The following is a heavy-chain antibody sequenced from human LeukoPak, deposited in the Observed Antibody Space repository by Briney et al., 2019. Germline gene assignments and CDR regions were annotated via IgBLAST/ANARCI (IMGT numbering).Heavy chain of an antibody. CDR2: ISGSGGST. J-gene: IGHJ3*02. CDR1: KFTFSSYA. Sequence: PGGSLRLSCVASKFTFSSYALTWVRQAPGKGLEWVSAISGSGGSTYYADSVKGRFTISRDNSKDTLYLQMNSLRAEDTAVYYCAKVPSFSRDAFDIWGQGTMVTVSS. D-gene: IGHD3-3*01. CDR3: AKVPSFSRDAFDI. V-gene: IGHV3-23*01.